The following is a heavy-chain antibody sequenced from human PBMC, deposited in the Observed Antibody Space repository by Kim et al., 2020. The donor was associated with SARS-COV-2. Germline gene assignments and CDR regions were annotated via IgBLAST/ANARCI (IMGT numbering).Heavy chain of an antibody. J-gene: IGHJ6*03. V-gene: IGHV3-30*18. CDR1: GFTFSSYG. CDR2: ISYDGSNK. Sequence: GGSLRLSCAASGFTFSSYGMHWVRQAPGKGLEWVAVISYDGSNKYYADSVKGRFTISRDNSKNTLYLQMISLRAEDTAVYYCANGYMDVWGQGTTVTVSS. CDR3: ANGYMDV.